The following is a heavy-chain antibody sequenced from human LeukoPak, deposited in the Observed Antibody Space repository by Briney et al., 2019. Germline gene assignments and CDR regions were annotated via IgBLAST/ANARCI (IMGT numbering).Heavy chain of an antibody. V-gene: IGHV4-39*07. Sequence: PSETLSLTCTVSGGSISSSSYYWGWIRQPPGKGLEWIGSIYYSGSTNYNPSLKSRVAISVDTSKNQFSLKLSSVTAADTAVYYCARRTSYCSSTSCRRDYYYYMDVWGKGTTVTVSS. CDR1: GGSISSSSYY. D-gene: IGHD2-2*01. J-gene: IGHJ6*03. CDR3: ARRTSYCSSTSCRRDYYYYMDV. CDR2: IYYSGST.